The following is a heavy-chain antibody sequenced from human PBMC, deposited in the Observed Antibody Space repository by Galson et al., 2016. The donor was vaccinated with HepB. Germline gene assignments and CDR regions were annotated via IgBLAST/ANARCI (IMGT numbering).Heavy chain of an antibody. D-gene: IGHD3-10*01. V-gene: IGHV4-39*07. CDR3: AKRAGLSGTPFDY. J-gene: IGHJ4*02. Sequence: SETLSLTCTVSGGSISSNNSFWGWIRQPPGKGLEWIGIISYTGNTYYNPSLKSRVTISVDTSKNRFSLNLSSVTAADTAVYYCAKRAGLSGTPFDYWGQGSLVTVSS. CDR1: GGSISSNNSF. CDR2: ISYTGNT.